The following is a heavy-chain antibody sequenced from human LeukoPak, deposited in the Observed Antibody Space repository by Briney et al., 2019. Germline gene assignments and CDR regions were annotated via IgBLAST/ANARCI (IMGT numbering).Heavy chain of an antibody. CDR1: GASISSYY. V-gene: IGHV4-59*01. J-gene: IGHJ5*02. CDR3: ARGKNGFDH. CDR2: IYYSGST. Sequence: PSETLSLTCTVSGASISSYYWSWIRQPPGKGLEWLGYIYYSGSTNYNPSLKSRVTISVDTSKNQFSLKLSSVTAADTAVYYCARGKNGFDHWGQGTLVTVSS.